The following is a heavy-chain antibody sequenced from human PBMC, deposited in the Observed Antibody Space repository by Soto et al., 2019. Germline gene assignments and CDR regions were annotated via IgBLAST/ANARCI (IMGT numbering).Heavy chain of an antibody. Sequence: SETLSLTCTVSGASISSSGYYWGWIRQPPGKGLEWIGSIYNSGNPYSNPSLKSRVTISVDTSKNQFSLKLSSVTAADTAVYFCARHPAGTMGLDYWGQGTLVTVS. V-gene: IGHV4-39*01. D-gene: IGHD3-10*01. CDR1: GASISSSGYY. J-gene: IGHJ4*02. CDR3: ARHPAGTMGLDY. CDR2: IYNSGNP.